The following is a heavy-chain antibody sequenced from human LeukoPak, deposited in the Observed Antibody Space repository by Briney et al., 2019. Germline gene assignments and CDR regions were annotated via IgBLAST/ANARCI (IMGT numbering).Heavy chain of an antibody. J-gene: IGHJ4*02. Sequence: ASVKVSCKASGYTSTSYGISWVRQAPGQGLEWMGWISAYNDNTNYAQKLQGRVTMTTDTSTSTAYMELRSLRSDDTAVYYCARDRKGSSQRPFDYWGQGTLVTVSS. CDR1: GYTSTSYG. D-gene: IGHD6-13*01. CDR3: ARDRKGSSQRPFDY. CDR2: ISAYNDNT. V-gene: IGHV1-18*01.